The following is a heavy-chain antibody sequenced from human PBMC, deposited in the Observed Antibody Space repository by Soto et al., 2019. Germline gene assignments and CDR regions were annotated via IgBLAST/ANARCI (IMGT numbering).Heavy chain of an antibody. CDR2: NSGSGGST. V-gene: IGHV3-23*01. CDR3: AKDSPLAVAGRNYYYYGMDV. CDR1: GFTFSSYA. J-gene: IGHJ6*02. Sequence: EVQLLESGGGLVQPGGSLRLSCAASGFTFSSYAMSWVRQAPGKGLEWVSANSGSGGSTYYADSVKGRFTISRDNSKNTLYLQMNSLRAEDTAVYYCAKDSPLAVAGRNYYYYGMDVWGQGTTVTVSS. D-gene: IGHD6-19*01.